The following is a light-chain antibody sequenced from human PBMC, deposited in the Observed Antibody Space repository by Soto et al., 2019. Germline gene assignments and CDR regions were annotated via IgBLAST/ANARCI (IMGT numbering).Light chain of an antibody. CDR3: ATWDSSLSGVV. Sequence: QSVLTQPPSVYAAPGQTAAISCSGSSSNIPNNYVSWYQQLPGSGPKLLIYDNDKRPSGIPDRFSGSKSGTAATLGVTGLQTGDETDYYCATWDSSLSGVVFGGGTKLTVL. V-gene: IGLV1-51*01. CDR1: SSNIPNNY. CDR2: DND. J-gene: IGLJ2*01.